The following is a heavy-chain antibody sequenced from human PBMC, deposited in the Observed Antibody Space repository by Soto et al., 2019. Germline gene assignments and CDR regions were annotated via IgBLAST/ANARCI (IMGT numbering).Heavy chain of an antibody. J-gene: IGHJ4*02. V-gene: IGHV3-11*03. Sequence: GSLRLSCAASGFTFSDHYMSWIRQAPGKGLEWVSCISSSSSYTVYADSVRGRFTISRDNAKNTLYLQMDSLRTEDTALYYCANGRSTSKAVDFWGQGTLVTVSS. CDR1: GFTFSDHY. CDR3: ANGRSTSKAVDF. CDR2: ISSSSSYT. D-gene: IGHD2-2*01.